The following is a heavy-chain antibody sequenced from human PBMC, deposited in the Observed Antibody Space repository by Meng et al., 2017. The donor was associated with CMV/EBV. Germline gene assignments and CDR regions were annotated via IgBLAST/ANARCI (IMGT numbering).Heavy chain of an antibody. CDR3: ARAWRGIVVVPAASMDV. J-gene: IGHJ6*02. CDR1: GGTFSSYA. D-gene: IGHD2-2*01. V-gene: IGHV1-69*10. CDR2: IIPNLGIA. Sequence: SVKVSCKASGGTFSSYAISWVRQAPGQGLEWMGGIIPNLGIANYAQKFQGRVTITADKSTSTAYMELSSLRSEDTAVYYCARAWRGIVVVPAASMDVWGQGTTVTVSS.